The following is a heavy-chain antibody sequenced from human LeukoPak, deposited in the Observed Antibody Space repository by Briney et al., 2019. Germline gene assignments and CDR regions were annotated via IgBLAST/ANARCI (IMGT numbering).Heavy chain of an antibody. Sequence: GESLKISCKGSGYSFTNYWIGWVRQMPGKGLEWMGIIYPGDSDTGYSPSFQGQVTISADKSNSTAYLQWSSLKASGTAMYYCARLASSGYYYDPLDYWGQGTLVTVSS. V-gene: IGHV5-51*01. J-gene: IGHJ4*02. CDR2: IYPGDSDT. CDR1: GYSFTNYW. D-gene: IGHD3-22*01. CDR3: ARLASSGYYYDPLDY.